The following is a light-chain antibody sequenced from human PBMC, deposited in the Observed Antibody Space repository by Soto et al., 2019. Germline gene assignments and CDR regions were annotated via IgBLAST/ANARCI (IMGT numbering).Light chain of an antibody. CDR3: QQYGSSPWT. CDR2: LAS. J-gene: IGKJ1*01. CDR1: QSVTNNY. Sequence: EIVLTQSPGTLSLSPGERATLSCRASQSVTNNYLAWYQQKTGQTPRLIVYLASSRAPGIPDRFIRSGSGTHFTLTIRRVEPEDFAVYYCQQYGSSPWTFGQGTKVEIK. V-gene: IGKV3-20*01.